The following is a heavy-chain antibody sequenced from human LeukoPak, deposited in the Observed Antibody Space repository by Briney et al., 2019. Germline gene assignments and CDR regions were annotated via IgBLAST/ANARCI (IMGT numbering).Heavy chain of an antibody. J-gene: IGHJ4*02. CDR2: IKSKADGETT. D-gene: IGHD3-10*01. CDR3: TTDRGLTMIRGVFVS. V-gene: IGHV3-15*01. Sequence: GGSLRLSCAASGFTFTPAWMTWVRQAPGKGLEWVGRIKSKADGETTDYATPVKGRFFMSRDDSKATLFLLMNYLETEDTAVYYCTTDRGLTMIRGVFVSWGQGTLVTVSS. CDR1: GFTFTPAW.